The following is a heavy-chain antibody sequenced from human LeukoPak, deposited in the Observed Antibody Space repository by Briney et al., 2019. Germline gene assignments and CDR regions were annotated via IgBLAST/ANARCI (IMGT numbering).Heavy chain of an antibody. J-gene: IGHJ3*02. CDR3: ASQLGDASDI. Sequence: GGSLRLSCAASGFTFRSYSMNWVRQAPGKGLEWVSYISSSSSTIYYADSVKGRFTISRDNGKNSLYLQMNSLRAEDTAVYYCASQLGDASDIWGRGTMVTVSS. D-gene: IGHD6-13*01. CDR2: ISSSSSTI. CDR1: GFTFRSYS. V-gene: IGHV3-48*01.